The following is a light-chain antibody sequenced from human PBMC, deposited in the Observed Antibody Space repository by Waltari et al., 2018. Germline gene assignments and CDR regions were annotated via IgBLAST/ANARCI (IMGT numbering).Light chain of an antibody. V-gene: IGKV3-15*01. CDR1: RMIDTY. CDR2: DAS. Sequence: EIVMTQSPATLSVSPGERATLACRPIRMIDTYLAWYQHKFGQPPRLLIYDASTRATGIPARFSGSGSGTEFPLTISSLQSEDFAIYYCQQYNNWPRPFGPGTRLEIK. J-gene: IGKJ5*01. CDR3: QQYNNWPRP.